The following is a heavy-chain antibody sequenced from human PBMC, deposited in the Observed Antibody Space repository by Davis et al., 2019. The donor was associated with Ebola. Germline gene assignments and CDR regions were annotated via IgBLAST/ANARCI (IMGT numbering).Heavy chain of an antibody. CDR1: GGSFSGYY. J-gene: IGHJ4*02. V-gene: IGHV4-4*07. CDR2: IYTSGST. CDR3: ARDLNYYDSSGYYYYFDY. D-gene: IGHD3-22*01. Sequence: PSETLSLTCAVYGGSFSGYYWSWIRQPPGKGLEWIGRIYTSGSTNYNPSLKSRVTMSVDTSKNQFSLKLSSVTAADTAVYYCARDLNYYDSSGYYYYFDYWGQGTLVTVSS.